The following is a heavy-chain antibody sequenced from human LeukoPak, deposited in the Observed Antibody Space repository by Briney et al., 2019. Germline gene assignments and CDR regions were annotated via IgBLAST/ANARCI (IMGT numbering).Heavy chain of an antibody. D-gene: IGHD3-16*01. Sequence: SETLSLTCTVPGGSITNYYWSWIRQPAGKGLEWIGRIYTSGSTNYNPSLKSRVTISVDTSKNQFSLKLRSVTAADTAVYYCARVWGISWFDPWGQGTLVTVSS. CDR2: IYTSGST. CDR3: ARVWGISWFDP. J-gene: IGHJ5*02. V-gene: IGHV4-4*07. CDR1: GGSITNYY.